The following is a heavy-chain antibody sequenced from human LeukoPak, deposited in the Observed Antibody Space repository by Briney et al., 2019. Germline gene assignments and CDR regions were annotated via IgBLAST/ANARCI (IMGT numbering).Heavy chain of an antibody. J-gene: IGHJ4*02. CDR1: GGSFSGYY. V-gene: IGHV4-34*01. D-gene: IGHD3-22*01. Sequence: SETLSLTCAVYGGSFSGYYWSWIRQPPGKGLEWIGEINHSGSTNYNPSLKSRVTISVDTSKNQFSLKLSSVTAADTAVYYCASLPWYYYDSSGYSPFDYWGQGTLVTVSS. CDR2: INHSGST. CDR3: ASLPWYYYDSSGYSPFDY.